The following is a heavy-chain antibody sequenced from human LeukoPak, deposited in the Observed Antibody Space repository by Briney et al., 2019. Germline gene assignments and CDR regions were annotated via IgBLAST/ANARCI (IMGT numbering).Heavy chain of an antibody. CDR1: GGSITSGPHY. J-gene: IGHJ2*01. D-gene: IGHD1-14*01. Sequence: SETLSLTCTVSGGSITSGPHYWNWIRQSAEKGLEWIGRVQATGSLDYNPSLKSRVTISMDTSTNRFSLMMTSLTTTDTAVYYCARGTKSPRTTVLTSFWYFDLWAVAPWSLSP. V-gene: IGHV4-61*02. CDR3: ARGTKSPRTTVLTSFWYFDL. CDR2: VQATGSL.